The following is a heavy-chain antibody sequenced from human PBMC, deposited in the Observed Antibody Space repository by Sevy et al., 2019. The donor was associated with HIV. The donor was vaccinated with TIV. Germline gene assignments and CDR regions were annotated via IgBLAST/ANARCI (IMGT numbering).Heavy chain of an antibody. D-gene: IGHD6-19*01. J-gene: IGHJ3*02. CDR2: ISYDGSNK. CDR3: ARDWSSSGLIPFDAFDI. CDR1: GFTFSSYA. V-gene: IGHV3-30-3*01. Sequence: GGSLRLSCAASGFTFSSYAMHWVRQAPGKGLEWVAVISYDGSNKYYADSVKGRFTISRDNSKNTPYLQMNSLRAEDTAVYYCARDWSSSGLIPFDAFDIWGQGTMVTVSS.